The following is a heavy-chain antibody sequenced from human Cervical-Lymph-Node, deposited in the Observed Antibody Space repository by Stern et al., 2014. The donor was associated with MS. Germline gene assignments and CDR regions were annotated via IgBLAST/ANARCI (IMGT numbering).Heavy chain of an antibody. D-gene: IGHD2-21*02. J-gene: IGHJ3*02. CDR3: ARGRVTADAFDI. Sequence: QLQLQESGPGLVKPSQTLSLTCTVSGGSISSGSYYWSWIRQPAGKGLEWIGRIYTSGSTNYNPSLKSRVTISVDTSKNQFSLKLSSVTAADTAVYYCARGRVTADAFDIWGQGTMVTVSS. CDR1: GGSISSGSYY. CDR2: IYTSGST. V-gene: IGHV4-61*02.